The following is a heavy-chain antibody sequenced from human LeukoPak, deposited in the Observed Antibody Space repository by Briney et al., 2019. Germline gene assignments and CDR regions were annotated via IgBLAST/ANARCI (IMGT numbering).Heavy chain of an antibody. J-gene: IGHJ4*02. D-gene: IGHD2-8*01. V-gene: IGHV1-2*02. CDR3: ARVRGYCTNGVCPFDY. CDR2: NSGGT. Sequence: NSGGTNYAQKFQGRVTMTRDTSISTAYMELSRLRSDDTAVYYCARVRGYCTNGVCPFDYWGQGTLVTVSS.